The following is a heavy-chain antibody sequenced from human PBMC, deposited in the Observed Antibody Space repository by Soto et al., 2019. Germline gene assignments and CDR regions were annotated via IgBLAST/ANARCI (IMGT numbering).Heavy chain of an antibody. J-gene: IGHJ6*02. V-gene: IGHV1-46*02. Sequence: ASVKVSCKASGYTLNTYYMHWVRQAPGQGPEWMGIINPRGGSTTYAQNFQDRVTMTRDTSSSAVYMELSSLRSEDTAVYYCARGGGFSPYYYNLDVWGQGTTVTVSS. CDR2: INPRGGST. CDR3: ARGGGFSPYYYNLDV. CDR1: GYTLNTYY. D-gene: IGHD2-15*01.